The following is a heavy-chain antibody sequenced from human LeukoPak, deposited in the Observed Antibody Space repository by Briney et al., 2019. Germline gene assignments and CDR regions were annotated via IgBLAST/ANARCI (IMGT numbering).Heavy chain of an antibody. CDR1: GYSFTIYW. CDR3: ALGMYRSGWRFDY. D-gene: IGHD6-19*01. CDR2: IYPGDSDT. J-gene: IGHJ4*02. Sequence: GESLMISCEGSGYSFTIYWIGWVRQMPGKGLEWMGIIYPGDSDTRYRPSFQGQVTISADKSISTAYLQWSSLKASDTAMYYCALGMYRSGWRFDYWGQGTLVTVSS. V-gene: IGHV5-51*01.